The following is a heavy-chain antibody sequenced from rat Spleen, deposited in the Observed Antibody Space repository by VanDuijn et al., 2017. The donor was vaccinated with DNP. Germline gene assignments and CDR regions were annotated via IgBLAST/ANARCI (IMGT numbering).Heavy chain of an antibody. J-gene: IGHJ2*01. D-gene: IGHD1-11*01. CDR2: ITNSGGST. V-gene: IGHV5-20*01. CDR1: GFTFSDYN. Sequence: EVQLVESGGDLVQPGRSLKLSCAASGFTFSDYNMAWVRQAPIKGLEWVATITNSGGSTYYPDSVKGRFTISRDNAKSILYLQMDSLRSEDTATYYCTTDFERGYWGQGVMVTVSS. CDR3: TTDFERGY.